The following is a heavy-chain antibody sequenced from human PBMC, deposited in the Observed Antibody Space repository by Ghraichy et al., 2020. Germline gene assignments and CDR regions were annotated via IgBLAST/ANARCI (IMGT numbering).Heavy chain of an antibody. V-gene: IGHV3-23*01. J-gene: IGHJ4*02. CDR1: GFTFSNYA. Sequence: GESLNISCAASGFTFSNYAMSWVRQAPGKGLEWVSGISSSSGGVTYYADSVKGRFTISRDNSKNTLYLQMNSLRAEDTAVYYCGRYFDWLLHFDYWGQGTLVTVSS. D-gene: IGHD3-9*01. CDR2: ISSSSGGVT. CDR3: GRYFDWLLHFDY.